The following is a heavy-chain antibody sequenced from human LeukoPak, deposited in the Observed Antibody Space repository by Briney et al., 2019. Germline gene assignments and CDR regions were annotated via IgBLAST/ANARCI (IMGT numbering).Heavy chain of an antibody. D-gene: IGHD3-22*01. J-gene: IGHJ4*02. CDR3: ARTYTDYYDSSGYSKRGYFDY. Sequence: PSETLSLTCTVSGGSISSSSYYWGWIRQPPGKGLEWIGSIYYSGSTYYNPSLKSRVTISVDTSKNQFSLKLSSATAADTAVYYCARTYTDYYDSSGYSKRGYFDYWGQGTLVTVSS. CDR2: IYYSGST. CDR1: GGSISSSSYY. V-gene: IGHV4-39*07.